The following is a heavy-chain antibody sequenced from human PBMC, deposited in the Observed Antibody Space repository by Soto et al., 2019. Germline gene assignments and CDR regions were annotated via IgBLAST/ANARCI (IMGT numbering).Heavy chain of an antibody. D-gene: IGHD3-3*01. Sequence: ASVKVSCKASGYTFTSYGISWVRQAPGQGLEWMGWISAYNGNTNYAQKLQGRVTMTTDTSTSTAYMELRSLRSDDTAVYYCARDFGFWSGSSRFDPWGQGTLVTVSS. CDR1: GYTFTSYG. CDR3: ARDFGFWSGSSRFDP. V-gene: IGHV1-18*01. CDR2: ISAYNGNT. J-gene: IGHJ5*02.